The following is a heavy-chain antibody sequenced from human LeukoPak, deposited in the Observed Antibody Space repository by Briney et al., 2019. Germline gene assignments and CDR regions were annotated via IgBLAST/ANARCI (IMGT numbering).Heavy chain of an antibody. Sequence: PSETLSLTCAVYGGSFSGYYWTWIRQPPGKGLEWIGEINHSGSTNYNPSLKGRVTISVDTSKNQFSLKLSSVTAADTAVYYCARYGRGALPFDYWGQGTLVTVSS. D-gene: IGHD2-15*01. CDR1: GGSFSGYY. V-gene: IGHV4-34*01. CDR2: INHSGST. CDR3: ARYGRGALPFDY. J-gene: IGHJ4*02.